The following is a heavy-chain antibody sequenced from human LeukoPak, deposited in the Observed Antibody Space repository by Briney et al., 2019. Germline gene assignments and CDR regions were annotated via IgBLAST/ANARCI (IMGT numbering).Heavy chain of an antibody. J-gene: IGHJ4*02. CDR2: IYYSGST. D-gene: IGHD3-22*01. V-gene: IGHV4-59*01. Sequence: SETLFLTCSVSGGTITRYYWSWIRQPPGKGLEWIGYIYYSGSTIYNPSLKSRVTISVDTSKNKFSLKLSSVTAADTAVYYCARGDYDSSGYTPTFDYWGQGALATVSS. CDR1: GGTITRYY. CDR3: ARGDYDSSGYTPTFDY.